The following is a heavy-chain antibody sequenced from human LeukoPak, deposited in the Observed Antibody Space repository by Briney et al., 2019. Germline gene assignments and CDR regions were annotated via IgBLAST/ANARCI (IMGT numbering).Heavy chain of an antibody. J-gene: IGHJ4*02. Sequence: PSASVKVSCKASGYTFTSYAISWVRQAPGQGLEWMGRIIPILGIANYAQKFQGRVTITADKSTSTAYMELSSLRSEDTAVYYCARDEETGWPFDYWGQGTLVTVSS. CDR1: GYTFTSYA. D-gene: IGHD6-19*01. CDR2: IIPILGIA. CDR3: ARDEETGWPFDY. V-gene: IGHV1-69*04.